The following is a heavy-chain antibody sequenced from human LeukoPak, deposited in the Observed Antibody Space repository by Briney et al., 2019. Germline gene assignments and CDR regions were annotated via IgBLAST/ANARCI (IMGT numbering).Heavy chain of an antibody. CDR3: ARATGGAAAADFDP. J-gene: IGHJ5*02. V-gene: IGHV4-31*03. D-gene: IGHD6-13*01. CDR2: IYYSGTT. CDR1: GGSSSSAGYY. Sequence: MPSETLSLTCTVSGGSSSSAGYYWSWIRQRPGKGLEWMGFIYYSGTTYYNPSLKSRVFISLNTSQNQVSLQLSSVTAADTAIYYCARATGGAAAADFDPWGQGTLVTVSS.